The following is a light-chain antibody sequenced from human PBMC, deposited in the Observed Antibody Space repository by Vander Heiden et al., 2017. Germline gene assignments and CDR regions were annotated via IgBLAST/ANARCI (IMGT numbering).Light chain of an antibody. CDR2: DDS. J-gene: IGLJ2*01. CDR3: QVWDTNSDHPV. V-gene: IGLV3-21*02. Sequence: SYELTQLPSVSVVPGQTARITGGGNNIGSKSVHWYHQKAGQAPVRAVFDDSDRPSGIPERFSGSNSGNTATLTISRVEAADEAAYYCQVWDTNSDHPVFGGGTKLTVL. CDR1: NIGSKS.